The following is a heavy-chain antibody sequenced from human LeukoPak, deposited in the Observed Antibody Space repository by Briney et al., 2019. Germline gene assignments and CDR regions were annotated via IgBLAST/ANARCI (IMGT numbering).Heavy chain of an antibody. CDR1: GFTFSSYS. CDR3: ARNQGHWNYGGAFDI. Sequence: PGGSLRLSCAASGFTFSSYSMNWVRQAPGKGLEWVSYISSSSSTIYYADSVKGRFTISRDNAKNSLYLQMNSLRAEDTAVYYCARNQGHWNYGGAFDIWGQGTMVTVSS. V-gene: IGHV3-48*01. J-gene: IGHJ3*02. CDR2: ISSSSSTI. D-gene: IGHD1-7*01.